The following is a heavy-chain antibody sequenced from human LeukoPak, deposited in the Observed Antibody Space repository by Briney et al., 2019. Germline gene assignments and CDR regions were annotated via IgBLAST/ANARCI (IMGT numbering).Heavy chain of an antibody. CDR3: ARGSGIAGAGTLLLDY. J-gene: IGHJ4*02. V-gene: IGHV1-18*01. D-gene: IGHD6-13*01. CDR1: GYTFHSYG. Sequence: GASVKVSCKASGYTFHSYGLSWVRQAPGQGLKWMGWISPYNGNPNYAQKLQGRVTMTTDTSTSTAYMELRSLRSDDTAVYYCARGSGIAGAGTLLLDYWGQGTLVTVSS. CDR2: ISPYNGNP.